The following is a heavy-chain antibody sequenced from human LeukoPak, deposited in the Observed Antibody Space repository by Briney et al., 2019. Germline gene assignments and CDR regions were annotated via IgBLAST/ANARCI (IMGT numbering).Heavy chain of an antibody. D-gene: IGHD1-26*01. CDR1: GYTFTSYY. Sequence: ASVKVSCKASGYTFTSYYMHWVRQAPGQGLEWMGIINPSGGSTSYAQKFQGRVTMTRYMSTSTVYMELSSLRSEDTAVYYCARDGMGATPPNDAFDIWGQGTMVTVSS. J-gene: IGHJ3*02. CDR2: INPSGGST. CDR3: ARDGMGATPPNDAFDI. V-gene: IGHV1-46*01.